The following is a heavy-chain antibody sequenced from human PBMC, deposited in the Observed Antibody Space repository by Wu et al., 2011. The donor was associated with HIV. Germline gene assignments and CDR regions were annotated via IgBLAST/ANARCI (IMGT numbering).Heavy chain of an antibody. CDR3: ARAGRIRFGEHAPYYYGMDV. J-gene: IGHJ6*02. CDR1: GYTFTSYG. D-gene: IGHD3-10*01. CDR2: ISAYNGNT. Sequence: QVQLVQSGAEVKKPGSSVKVSCKASGYTFTSYGINWVRQAPGQGLEWMGWISAYNGNTNYAQKLQGRVTMTTDTSTSTAYMELRSLRSDDTAVYYCARAGRIRFGEHAPYYYGMDVWGQGTTVTVSS. V-gene: IGHV1-18*01.